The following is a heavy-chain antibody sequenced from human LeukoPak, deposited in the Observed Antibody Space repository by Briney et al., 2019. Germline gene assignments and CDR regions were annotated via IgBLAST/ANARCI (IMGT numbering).Heavy chain of an antibody. Sequence: SETLSLTCTVSGGSISSSSYYWGWIRQPPGKGLEWIGSIYYSGSTYYNPSLKSRVTISVDTSKNQFSLKLSSVAAADTAVYYCARAEPVDAFDIWGQGIMVTVSS. CDR2: IYYSGST. D-gene: IGHD1-14*01. CDR3: ARAEPVDAFDI. V-gene: IGHV4-39*01. CDR1: GGSISSSSYY. J-gene: IGHJ3*02.